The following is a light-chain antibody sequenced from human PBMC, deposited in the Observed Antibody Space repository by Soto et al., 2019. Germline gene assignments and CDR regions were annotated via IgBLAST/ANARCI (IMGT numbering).Light chain of an antibody. CDR3: QKANSFPIN. CDR2: AAS. Sequence: DIQITHSPSSLSASVVDRVTITFLASQSLSSFLNWYQQKPGKAPQLLIYAASSLQSGVPSRFSGSGSGTDFTLTISSLQPEDCAIYFCQKANSFPINFGQGTRLEIK. V-gene: IGKV1-39*01. J-gene: IGKJ5*01. CDR1: QSLSSF.